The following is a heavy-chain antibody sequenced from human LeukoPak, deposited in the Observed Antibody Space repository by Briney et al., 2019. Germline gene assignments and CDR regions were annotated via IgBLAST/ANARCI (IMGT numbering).Heavy chain of an antibody. V-gene: IGHV3-30*02. J-gene: IGHJ6*03. CDR3: AKDPNCSSTSCYTRYYYYYMDV. CDR2: IRYDGSNK. Sequence: QPGGSLRLSCAASGFTFSSYGMHWVRQAPGKGLEWVAFIRYDGSNKYYADSVKGRFTISRDNSKNTLYLQMNSLRAEDTAVYYCAKDPNCSSTSCYTRYYYYYMDVWGKGTTVTVSS. D-gene: IGHD2-2*02. CDR1: GFTFSSYG.